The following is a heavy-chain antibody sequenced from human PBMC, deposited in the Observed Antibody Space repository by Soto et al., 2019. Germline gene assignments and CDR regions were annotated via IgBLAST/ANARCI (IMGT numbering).Heavy chain of an antibody. CDR1: GGSISSNDW. CDR2: THQNGGT. Sequence: QVQLQESGPGLVKPSGTLSLTCSVSGGSISSNDWWTWVRQPPGKGLEWIGDTHQNGGTNYGPSLRSRATILIDKSKNQFSLTLNSVTAADTAVYYCATRAEATGTIRWGPGLLVTVSS. J-gene: IGHJ4*02. V-gene: IGHV4-4*02. CDR3: ATRAEATGTIR. D-gene: IGHD6-6*01.